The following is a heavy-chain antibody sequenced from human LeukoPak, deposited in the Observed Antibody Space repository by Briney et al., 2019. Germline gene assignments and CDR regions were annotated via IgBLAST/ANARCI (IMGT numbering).Heavy chain of an antibody. CDR2: IHYSGST. Sequence: SETLSLTCTVSGGSISSYHWNWIRQPPGKGLEWIAYIHYSGSTDYKPALKCRVIISVDTSTHQLSLKLSSVTAADTDVYYCARQGPGGYYDSSGYYVLYWYFDLWGRGTLVTVSS. CDR1: GGSISSYH. D-gene: IGHD3-22*01. V-gene: IGHV4-59*08. CDR3: ARQGPGGYYDSSGYYVLYWYFDL. J-gene: IGHJ2*01.